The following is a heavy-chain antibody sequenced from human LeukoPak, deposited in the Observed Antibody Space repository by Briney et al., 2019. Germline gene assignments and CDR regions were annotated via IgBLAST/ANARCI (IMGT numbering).Heavy chain of an antibody. J-gene: IGHJ4*02. D-gene: IGHD6-13*01. Sequence: GGTLRLSCAASRFTFSSYGMSWVRQAPGKGLEWVSAISGSGGSTYYADSVKGRFTISRDNSKNTLYLQMNSLRAEDTAVYYCAKSPDSSSWYFNYFDYWGQGTLVTVSS. CDR2: ISGSGGST. V-gene: IGHV3-23*01. CDR1: RFTFSSYG. CDR3: AKSPDSSSWYFNYFDY.